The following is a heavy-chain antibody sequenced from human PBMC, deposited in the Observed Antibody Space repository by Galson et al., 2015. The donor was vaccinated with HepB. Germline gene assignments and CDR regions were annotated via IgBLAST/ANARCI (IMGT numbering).Heavy chain of an antibody. Sequence: SVKVSCKASGYTFTSYGISWVRQAPGQGLEWMGWISAYNGNTNYAQKLQGRVTMTTDTSTSTAYMELRSLRSDDTAVYYCARVPVGATGGGWFDPWGQGTLVTVSS. D-gene: IGHD1-26*01. CDR2: ISAYNGNT. CDR3: ARVPVGATGGGWFDP. CDR1: GYTFTSYG. V-gene: IGHV1-18*04. J-gene: IGHJ5*02.